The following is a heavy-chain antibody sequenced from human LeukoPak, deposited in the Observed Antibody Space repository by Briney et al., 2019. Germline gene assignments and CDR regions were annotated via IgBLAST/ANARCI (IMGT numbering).Heavy chain of an antibody. CDR2: INHSGST. V-gene: IGHV4-34*01. Sequence: PSETLSPTCAVYGGSFSSYYWSWIRQPPGKGLEWIGEINHSGSTNYNPSLKSRVTISVDTSKNQFSLKLSSVTAADTAVYYCARGPKYYYGSGSHPAGYWGQGTLVTVSS. CDR1: GGSFSSYY. CDR3: ARGPKYYYGSGSHPAGY. J-gene: IGHJ4*02. D-gene: IGHD3-10*01.